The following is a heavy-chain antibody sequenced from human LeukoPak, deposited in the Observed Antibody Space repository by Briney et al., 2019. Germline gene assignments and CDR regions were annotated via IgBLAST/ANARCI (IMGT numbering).Heavy chain of an antibody. D-gene: IGHD6-19*01. CDR1: GFTLSSYS. V-gene: IGHV3-21*01. CDR3: ARDMSSGWYSNFDY. Sequence: GGSLRLSCAASGFTLSSYSMNWVRQAPGKGLEWGSSITSSSSYIYYADSVKGRFTISRDNAKNSLYLQMNSLRVEDTAVYYCARDMSSGWYSNFDYWGQGTLVTVSS. J-gene: IGHJ4*02. CDR2: ITSSSSYI.